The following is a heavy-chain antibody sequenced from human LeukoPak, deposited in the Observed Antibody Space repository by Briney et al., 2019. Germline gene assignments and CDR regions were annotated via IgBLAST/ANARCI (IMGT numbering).Heavy chain of an antibody. J-gene: IGHJ4*02. D-gene: IGHD1-26*01. CDR1: GGSISGTNW. CDR3: SRESGPFCPFGY. CDR2: ISLAGRT. Sequence: PSETLSLTCGASGGSISGTNWWSWVRQPPGQGLEWIGEISLAGRTNYNPSLNGRVTMSLDKSSNQLSLHLTSVTAADTATYYCSRESGPFCPFGYWGQGTLVIVSS. V-gene: IGHV4-4*02.